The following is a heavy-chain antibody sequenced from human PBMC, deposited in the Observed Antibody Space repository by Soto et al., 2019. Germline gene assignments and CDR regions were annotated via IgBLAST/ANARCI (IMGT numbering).Heavy chain of an antibody. Sequence: QVQLVESGGGVVQPGRSLRLSCAASGFTFSDYVMHWVRQLPGKGLEWVAVISHDGRIKYYADSVQGRFTISRDNSNNRLYLQTESLKTDDTALFYCARRLEGASSDLLDYWGQGTLVTVSS. J-gene: IGHJ4*02. CDR3: ARRLEGASSDLLDY. D-gene: IGHD3-22*01. V-gene: IGHV3-30*13. CDR2: ISHDGRIK. CDR1: GFTFSDYV.